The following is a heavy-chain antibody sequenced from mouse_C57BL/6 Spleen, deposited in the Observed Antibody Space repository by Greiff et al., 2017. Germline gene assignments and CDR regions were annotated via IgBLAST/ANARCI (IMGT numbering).Heavy chain of an antibody. J-gene: IGHJ2*01. D-gene: IGHD2-3*01. CDR1: GYSITSGYY. V-gene: IGHV3-6*01. Sequence: EVKVEESGPGLVKPSQSLSLTCSVTGYSITSGYYWNWIRQFPGNKLEWMGYISYDGSNNYNPSLKNRISITRDTSKNQFFLKLNSVTTEDTATYYCAREDGIFDYWGQGTTLTVSS. CDR3: AREDGIFDY. CDR2: ISYDGSN.